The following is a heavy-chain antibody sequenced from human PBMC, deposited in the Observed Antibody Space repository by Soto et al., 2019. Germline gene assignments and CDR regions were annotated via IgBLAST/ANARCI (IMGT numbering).Heavy chain of an antibody. CDR2: ITSSSDHT. CDR1: GFTFSAYY. J-gene: IGHJ6*02. CDR3: VREYYYGMDV. Sequence: PGGSLRLSCAASGFTFSAYYMTWMRQAPGKGLEWVSYITSSSDHTNYAGSVKGRFTISRDNAKNSLYLQMNSLRVEDMAVYYCVREYYYGMDVWGQGTTVTVYS. V-gene: IGHV3-11*05.